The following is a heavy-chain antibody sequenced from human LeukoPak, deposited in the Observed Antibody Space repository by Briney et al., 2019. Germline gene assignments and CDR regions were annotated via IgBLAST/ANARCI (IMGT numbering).Heavy chain of an antibody. Sequence: PETLSLTCNVSGGSMNNYYWSWIRQPPGRGLEWIGYIYYSGDTNYSPALKSRVTLSVDTSKNQFSLKLGSVTAADTAVYYCARQPHMLGAYYFDYWGQGTLVTVSS. CDR1: GGSMNNYY. CDR3: ARQPHMLGAYYFDY. CDR2: IYYSGDT. D-gene: IGHD3-10*02. V-gene: IGHV4-59*08. J-gene: IGHJ4*02.